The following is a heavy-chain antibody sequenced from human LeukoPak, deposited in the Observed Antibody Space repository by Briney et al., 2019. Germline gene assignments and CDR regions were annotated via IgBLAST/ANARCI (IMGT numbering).Heavy chain of an antibody. CDR2: ISSSSSSYI. Sequence: GGSLRLSCAASGFTFSSYSMNWVRQAPGKGLEWVSSISSSSSSYIYYADSVKGRFTISRDNAKNSLYLQMNSLRAEDTAVYYCARASEYYDYVWGSYRFYMDVWGKGTTVTISS. CDR1: GFTFSSYS. J-gene: IGHJ6*03. CDR3: ARASEYYDYVWGSYRFYMDV. V-gene: IGHV3-21*01. D-gene: IGHD3-16*02.